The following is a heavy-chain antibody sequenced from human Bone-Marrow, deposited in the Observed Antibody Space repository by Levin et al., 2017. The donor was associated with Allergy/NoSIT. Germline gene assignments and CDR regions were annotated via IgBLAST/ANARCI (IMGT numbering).Heavy chain of an antibody. D-gene: IGHD1-26*01. Sequence: PGGSLRLSCAASGFTFSHYYMSWIRQAPGKGLEWISYITSSGSTIYYADSVKGRFTVSRDNAQNSLFLQMNSLRAGDTAVYYCAREVWGIVVGTSTYLDHWGQGTLVTVSS. V-gene: IGHV3-11*01. CDR1: GFTFSHYY. CDR2: ITSSGSTI. J-gene: IGHJ4*02. CDR3: AREVWGIVVGTSTYLDH.